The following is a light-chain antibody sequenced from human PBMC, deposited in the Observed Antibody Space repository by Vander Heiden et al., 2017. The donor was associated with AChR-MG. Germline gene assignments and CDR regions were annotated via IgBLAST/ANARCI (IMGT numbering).Light chain of an antibody. J-gene: IGKJ1*01. CDR3: QQYNSYPWT. CDR1: QSISSW. Sequence: DIKMTQSPSTLSASVGDRVTIPCRASQSISSWLAWYQQKPGKAPKLLIYKASSLESGVPLRFSGSGSGTEFTLTISSLQPDDFATYYCQQYNSYPWTFGQGTKVEIK. V-gene: IGKV1-5*03. CDR2: KAS.